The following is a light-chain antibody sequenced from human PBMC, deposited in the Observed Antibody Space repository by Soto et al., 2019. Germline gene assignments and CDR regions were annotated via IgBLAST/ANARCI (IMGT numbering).Light chain of an antibody. J-gene: IGLJ1*01. Sequence: QSALTQPASVSGSPGQSITISCTETGSDVGGYDYVSWYQHHPGKAPKVMIYEVTNRPSGVSNRFSGSKSGNTASLTISGLLAEDEADYYCSSYTSSSTYVFGTGTKVTV. CDR3: SSYTSSSTYV. CDR2: EVT. V-gene: IGLV2-14*01. CDR1: GSDVGGYDY.